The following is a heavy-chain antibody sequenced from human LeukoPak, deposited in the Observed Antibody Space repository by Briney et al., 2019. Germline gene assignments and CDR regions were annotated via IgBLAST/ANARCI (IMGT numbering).Heavy chain of an antibody. Sequence: GASVKASCKASGYTFTGFYIHWVRQAPGQGLEWMGRINPRIGDTNSARTFQGRVTVTRDTSISTAYMDLNRLTSDDTAVYYCARGAWDYDGKDYWGQGTLVTVSS. V-gene: IGHV1-2*06. CDR2: INPRIGDT. CDR3: ARGAWDYDGKDY. CDR1: GYTFTGFY. J-gene: IGHJ4*02. D-gene: IGHD1-7*01.